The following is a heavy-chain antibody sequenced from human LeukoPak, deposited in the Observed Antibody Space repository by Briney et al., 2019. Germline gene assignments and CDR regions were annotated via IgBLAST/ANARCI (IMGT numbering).Heavy chain of an antibody. Sequence: GASVKVSCKASGYTFTSYDISWVRQAPGQGLEWMEWISAYDGNTNYAQKLQGRITMTTDTSTSTAYMELRSLRSDDTAVYYCARGSAAMVTGGGFDIWGQGTMVTVSS. D-gene: IGHD5-18*01. CDR2: ISAYDGNT. CDR1: GYTFTSYD. V-gene: IGHV1-18*01. J-gene: IGHJ3*02. CDR3: ARGSAAMVTGGGFDI.